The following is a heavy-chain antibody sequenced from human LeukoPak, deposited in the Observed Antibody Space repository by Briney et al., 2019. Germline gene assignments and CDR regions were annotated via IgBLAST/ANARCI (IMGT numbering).Heavy chain of an antibody. V-gene: IGHV3-21*06. CDR1: GLTLNYYN. CDR2: ISSSSTYI. J-gene: IGHJ4*02. Sequence: GGSLRLSCAASGLTLNYYNMNWVRQAPGKGLEWVSSISSSSTYIYYADSVKGRFTISRDNAKNSLYLQMNSLRTEDTAVYYCARDYSTSGSLDYWGQGTLVTVSS. D-gene: IGHD3-10*01. CDR3: ARDYSTSGSLDY.